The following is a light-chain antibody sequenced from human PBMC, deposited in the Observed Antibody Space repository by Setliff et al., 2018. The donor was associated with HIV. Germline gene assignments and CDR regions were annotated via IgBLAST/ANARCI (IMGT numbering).Light chain of an antibody. CDR3: CSNTGSNTYV. CDR2: QAT. CDR1: SSDIGRYNL. J-gene: IGLJ1*01. V-gene: IGLV2-23*01. Sequence: QSALTQPASVSGSPGQSITISCTGTSSDIGRYNLVSWYQQYPGKAPKLMIYQATKRPSGVSNRFSGSKSGNTASLTISGLQAEDEADYYCCSNTGSNTYVLGSGTKV.